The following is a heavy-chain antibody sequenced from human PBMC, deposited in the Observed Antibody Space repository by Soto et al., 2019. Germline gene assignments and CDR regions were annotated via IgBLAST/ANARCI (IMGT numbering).Heavy chain of an antibody. CDR2: IYQSGST. Sequence: QVRLQGSGPGLVAPSGTLYLTCAVSGGSINSSNWWSWVRQSPGKGLEWMGEIYQSGSTKYNPSFRSRFTVSIDKSKSQFSLKLTSVTAADSAVYYCARRYFYENQGVFDVWDQGTKVNVSS. CDR1: GGSINSSNW. D-gene: IGHD3-22*01. J-gene: IGHJ3*01. CDR3: ARRYFYENQGVFDV. V-gene: IGHV4-4*02.